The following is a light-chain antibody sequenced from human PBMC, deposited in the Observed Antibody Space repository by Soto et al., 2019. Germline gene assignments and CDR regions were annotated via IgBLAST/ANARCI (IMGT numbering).Light chain of an antibody. Sequence: EIVMTQSPVTLSVSPGERATLSCTASQSVNNNVAWYQQKPGHTPRLLIYSASIGATGTPARFSGRGSGSDLTLTISSLQSEDFAVYYCQQYNKWPLTFGPGTKVDIK. V-gene: IGKV3-15*01. CDR1: QSVNNN. J-gene: IGKJ3*01. CDR2: SAS. CDR3: QQYNKWPLT.